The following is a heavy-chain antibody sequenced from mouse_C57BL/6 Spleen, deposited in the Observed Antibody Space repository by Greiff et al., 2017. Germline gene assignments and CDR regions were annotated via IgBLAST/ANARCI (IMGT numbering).Heavy chain of an antibody. V-gene: IGHV2-9-1*01. CDR3: ARNSPYYYCSSYGFAY. Sequence: VKLVESGPGLVAPSQSLSITCTVSGFSLTSYAISWVRQPPGKGLEWLGVIWTGGGTNYNSALKSRLSIRKDNSKSQVFLKMNSLQTDDTARYYCARNSPYYYCSSYGFAYWGQGTLVTVSA. D-gene: IGHD1-1*01. CDR2: IWTGGGT. J-gene: IGHJ3*01. CDR1: GFSLTSYA.